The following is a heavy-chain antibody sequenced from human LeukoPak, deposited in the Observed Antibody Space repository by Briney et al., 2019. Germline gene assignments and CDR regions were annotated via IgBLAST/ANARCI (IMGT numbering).Heavy chain of an antibody. CDR1: GFTFSGFL. V-gene: IGHV3-7*04. Sequence: GGSLRLSCAASGFTFSGFLMNWVRQAPGKGLEWVANIKQDGSEIYYEDSVKGRFTISRDNAKNSLYLQMNSLRVEETAVYYCARAGVAVAATLWDWGQGTLVTVSS. D-gene: IGHD6-19*01. CDR2: IKQDGSEI. CDR3: ARAGVAVAATLWD. J-gene: IGHJ1*01.